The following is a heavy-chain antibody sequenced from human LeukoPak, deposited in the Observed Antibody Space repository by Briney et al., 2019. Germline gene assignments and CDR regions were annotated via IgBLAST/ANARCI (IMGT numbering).Heavy chain of an antibody. CDR1: GFTFSSYG. V-gene: IGHV3-30*18. D-gene: IGHD3-3*01. CDR2: ISYDGSNK. CDR3: AKPYGDFWSVLRPYDAFDI. J-gene: IGHJ3*02. Sequence: PGGSLRLSCAASGFTFSSYGMHWVRQAPGKGLEWVAVISYDGSNKYYADSVKGRFTISRDNSKNTLYLQMNSLRAEDTAVYYCAKPYGDFWSVLRPYDAFDIWGQGTMVTVSS.